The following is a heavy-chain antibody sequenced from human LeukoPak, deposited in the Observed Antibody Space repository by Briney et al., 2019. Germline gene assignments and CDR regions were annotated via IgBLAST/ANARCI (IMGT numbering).Heavy chain of an antibody. CDR3: ARGAQTVAAADNWFDP. V-gene: IGHV3-21*01. Sequence: PGGSLRLSCAASGFTFSSYGMNWVRQTPGKGLEWVSSISGSSSYIYYADSVKGRFTISRDNARKSLYLQMNSLRAEDTAVYYCARGAQTVAAADNWFDPWGQGTLVTVSS. J-gene: IGHJ5*02. CDR1: GFTFSSYG. D-gene: IGHD6-13*01. CDR2: ISGSSSYI.